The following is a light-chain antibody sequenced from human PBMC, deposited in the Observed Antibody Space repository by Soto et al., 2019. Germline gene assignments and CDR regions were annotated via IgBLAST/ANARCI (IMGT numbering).Light chain of an antibody. CDR3: QQLNSYPSIT. CDR1: QGISSY. V-gene: IGKV1-9*01. Sequence: DIQLNQSPSFLSASVGDRVTITCRASQGISSYLAWYQQKPGKAPKLLIYAASPLQSGVPSRFSGSGSGTEFTLTISSLQPEDFATYYCQQLNSYPSITFGQGARLEIK. J-gene: IGKJ5*01. CDR2: AAS.